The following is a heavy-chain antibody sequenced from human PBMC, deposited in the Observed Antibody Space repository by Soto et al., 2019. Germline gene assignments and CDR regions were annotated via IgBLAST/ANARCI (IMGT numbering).Heavy chain of an antibody. Sequence: QVQLQESGPGQVKPSETLSLACTVSGAYISSYYWSWIRQPPGKGLEWIGYMYYSGSTNSNPSLKSRVTMSVDTSKSQFSLKVRSATAADTAIYYCASSLHMTYGMDVWGQGTTVIVSS. J-gene: IGHJ6*01. CDR2: MYYSGST. CDR3: ASSLHMTYGMDV. V-gene: IGHV4-59*01. CDR1: GAYISSYY.